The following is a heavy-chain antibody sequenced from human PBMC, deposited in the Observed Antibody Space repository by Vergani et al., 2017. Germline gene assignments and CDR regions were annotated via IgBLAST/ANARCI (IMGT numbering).Heavy chain of an antibody. CDR1: GFPFSGYG. CDR3: ARRIVGVDVFYDAIDI. Sequence: QVQLVESGGGVVQPGRSLRLSCAGSGFPFSGYGMHWVRQAPGKGLEWVAMITYEGSNVEYADSVNGRFTVSRDNSKNTVYLEMNSLRAGDTAVYYCARRIVGVDVFYDAIDIWGQGKKVTVSS. V-gene: IGHV3-30*03. CDR2: ITYEGSNV. D-gene: IGHD1-26*01. J-gene: IGHJ3*02.